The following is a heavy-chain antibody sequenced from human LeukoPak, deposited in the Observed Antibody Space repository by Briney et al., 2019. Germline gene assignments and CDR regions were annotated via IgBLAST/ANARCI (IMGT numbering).Heavy chain of an antibody. CDR2: IKQDGSEK. CDR1: GFTFSSYW. D-gene: IGHD6-19*01. J-gene: IGHJ5*02. Sequence: GGSLRLSCAASGFTFSSYWMSWVRQAPGKGLEWVANIKQDGSEKYYVDSVKGRFTISRDNAKNSLYLQMNSLRAEDTAVYYCARAGSDWFNWFDPWGQGTLVTVSS. CDR3: ARAGSDWFNWFDP. V-gene: IGHV3-7*04.